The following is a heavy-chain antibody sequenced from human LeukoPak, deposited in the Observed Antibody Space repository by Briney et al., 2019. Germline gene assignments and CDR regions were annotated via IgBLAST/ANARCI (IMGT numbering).Heavy chain of an antibody. CDR2: MNHSGST. CDR3: ARDGPNYYGSGSYYGPPVPYYYYYMDV. J-gene: IGHJ6*03. V-gene: IGHV4-34*01. CDR1: GGSFSGYS. Sequence: PSETLSLTCGIYGGSFSGYSWTWIRQSPGKGLEWIGEMNHSGSTHYKPSLRSRVTISLDTSKNQFSLQLTSVTPEDTAVYYCARDGPNYYGSGSYYGPPVPYYYYYMDVWGKGTTVTVSS. D-gene: IGHD3-10*01.